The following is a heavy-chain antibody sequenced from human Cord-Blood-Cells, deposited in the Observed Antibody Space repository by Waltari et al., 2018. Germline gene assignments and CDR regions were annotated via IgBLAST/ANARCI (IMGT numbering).Heavy chain of an antibody. CDR1: GFTFSSYW. CDR3: ARGRVLGY. Sequence: EVQLVESGGGLVQPGGSLRLSCAASGFTFSSYWMHCVRQAPGKGLVGFLRSNSDGRSTSYAYSVKGRFTISRDNANNTLYLQMNSLRAEDTAVYYCARGRVLGYWGQGTLVTVSS. CDR2: SNSDGRST. V-gene: IGHV3-74*01. J-gene: IGHJ4*02. D-gene: IGHD3-16*01.